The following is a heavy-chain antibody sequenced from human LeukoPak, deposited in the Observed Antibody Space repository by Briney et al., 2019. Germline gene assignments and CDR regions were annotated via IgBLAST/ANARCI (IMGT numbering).Heavy chain of an antibody. Sequence: PGESLRLSCEASGFKFDDYSMHWVRQLPGKGLEWVSAISGSGGNTDYADSVKGRFTISRDNSKNTLSLQMNSLRAEDTAVYYCAGDDPGGNWYRFDYRGQGTLVTVSS. CDR3: AGDDPGGNWYRFDY. CDR1: GFKFDDYS. CDR2: ISGSGGNT. V-gene: IGHV3-23*01. D-gene: IGHD6-13*01. J-gene: IGHJ4*02.